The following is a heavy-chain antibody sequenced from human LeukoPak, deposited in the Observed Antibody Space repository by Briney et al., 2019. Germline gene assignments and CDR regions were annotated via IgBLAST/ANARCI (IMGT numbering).Heavy chain of an antibody. CDR3: ATSDYVLDY. J-gene: IGHJ4*02. CDR1: GYTFTSYY. Sequence: ASVKVSCKASGYTFTSYYMHWVRQAPGQGLEWMGIINPSGGSTSYAQKFQGRVTMTEDTSTDTAYMELSSLRSEDTAVYYCATSDYVLDYWGQGTLVTVSS. V-gene: IGHV1-46*01. D-gene: IGHD4-17*01. CDR2: INPSGGST.